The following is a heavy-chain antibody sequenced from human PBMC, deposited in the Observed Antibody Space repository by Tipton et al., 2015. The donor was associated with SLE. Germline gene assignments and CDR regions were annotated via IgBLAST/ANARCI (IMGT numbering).Heavy chain of an antibody. V-gene: IGHV4-59*11. J-gene: IGHJ3*02. CDR1: GGSMSYHY. CDR3: ARDYYGSGFDAFDI. Sequence: TLSLTCSVSGGSMSYHYWSWIRQPPGKGLEWIGWIYHTGSTDYNPSLKSRVTISVDTSKNQFSLRLSSVTAADTAVYYCARDYYGSGFDAFDIWGQGTMVTVSP. D-gene: IGHD3-10*01. CDR2: IYHTGST.